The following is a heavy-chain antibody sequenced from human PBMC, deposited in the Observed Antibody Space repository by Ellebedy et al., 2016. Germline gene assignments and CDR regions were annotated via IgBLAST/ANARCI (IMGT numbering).Heavy chain of an antibody. V-gene: IGHV4-59*12. CDR1: GGSISNYY. D-gene: IGHD6-13*01. CDR3: ARDSRRGGWRRQQLGYNWFDP. CDR2: IYYSGIT. J-gene: IGHJ5*02. Sequence: SETLSLTCTVSGGSISNYYWSWIRQPPGKGLEWIGYIYYSGITYYNPSLKSRVTISVDTSKNQFSLKLSSVTATDTAVYYCARDSRRGGWRRQQLGYNWFDPWGQGTLVTVSS.